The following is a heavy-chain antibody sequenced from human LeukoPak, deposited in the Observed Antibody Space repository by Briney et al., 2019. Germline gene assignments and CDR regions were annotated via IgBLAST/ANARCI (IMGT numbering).Heavy chain of an antibody. CDR2: TYYRSKWYY. V-gene: IGHV6-1*01. D-gene: IGHD6-19*01. J-gene: IGHJ4*02. Sequence: SQTLSLTCAISGDSVSSISVAWGWIRQSPSRGLEWLGRTYYRSKWYYDYAVSVKSRMTINTDTSKNQFTLQLNSVTPEDTAVYYCVRYSGWFYFAFWAQGTLGTVSS. CDR3: VRYSGWFYFAF. CDR1: GDSVSSISVA.